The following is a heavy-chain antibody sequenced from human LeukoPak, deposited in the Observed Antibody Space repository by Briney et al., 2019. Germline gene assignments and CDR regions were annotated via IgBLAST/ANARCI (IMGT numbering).Heavy chain of an antibody. CDR3: AKDYY. J-gene: IGHJ4*02. Sequence: GGSLRLSCAASGFTFSSYPMHWVRQVPGKGLEWVSLISGDGGTTYYADSVKGRFTISRDNSKNSLFLQMNSLRTEDTALYYCAKDYYWGQGTLVTVSS. CDR1: GFTFSSYP. CDR2: ISGDGGTT. V-gene: IGHV3-43*02.